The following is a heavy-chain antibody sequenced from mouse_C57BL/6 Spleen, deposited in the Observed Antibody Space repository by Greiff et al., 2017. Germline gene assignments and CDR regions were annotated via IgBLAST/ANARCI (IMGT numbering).Heavy chain of an antibody. J-gene: IGHJ4*01. CDR2: IRSKSSNYAT. CDR3: VRGDYYYGSSYYAMDY. V-gene: IGHV10-3*01. Sequence: EVKVVESGGGLVQPKGSLKLSCAASGFTFNTYAMHWVRQAPGKGLEWVARIRSKSSNYATYYADSVKDRFTISRDDSQSMLYLQMNNLKTEDTAMYYCVRGDYYYGSSYYAMDYWGQGTSVTVSS. D-gene: IGHD1-1*01. CDR1: GFTFNTYA.